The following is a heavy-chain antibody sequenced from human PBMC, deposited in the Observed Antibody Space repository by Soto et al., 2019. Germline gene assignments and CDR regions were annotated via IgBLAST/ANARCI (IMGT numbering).Heavy chain of an antibody. CDR1: GFTVSNNY. Sequence: EVQLVESGGGLIQPGGSLRLSCAVSGFTVSNNYMSWVRQAPGKGLEGVSVIYSGGYTAYGDSVKGRFTISRDNSKNTLYFQKNIRGGDDTAVFFWAGPPGGGGYWGQGTLVTVSS. D-gene: IGHD3-10*01. V-gene: IGHV3-53*01. J-gene: IGHJ4*02. CDR3: AGPPGGGGY. CDR2: IYSGGYT.